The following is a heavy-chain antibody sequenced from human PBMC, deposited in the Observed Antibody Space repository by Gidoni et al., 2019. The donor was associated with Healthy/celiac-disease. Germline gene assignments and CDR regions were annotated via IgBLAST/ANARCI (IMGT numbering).Heavy chain of an antibody. CDR2: ISGSGGST. J-gene: IGHJ4*02. CDR1: GFPFSSYA. V-gene: IGHV3-23*01. D-gene: IGHD6-6*01. CDR3: AIPPPARPSGGFDY. Sequence: EVQLLEAGGGLVQPGGSLRLSCAASGFPFSSYAMGWVRQAPGKGLEWVSAISGSGGSTYYADAVKGRFTISRDNSKNTLYLQMNSLRAEDTAVYYCAIPPPARPSGGFDYWGQGTLVTVSS.